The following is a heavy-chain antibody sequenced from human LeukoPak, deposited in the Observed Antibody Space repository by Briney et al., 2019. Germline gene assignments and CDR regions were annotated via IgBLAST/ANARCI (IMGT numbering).Heavy chain of an antibody. CDR3: AREVFFQFDN. V-gene: IGHV3-7*03. CDR2: IAANGNDK. CDR1: GITFSNYA. J-gene: IGHJ4*02. Sequence: GGSLRLSCVASGITFSNYAVSWVRQAPGRGLEWVATIAANGNDKDYEDALQGRFTISRDNTRNSLSLRIDSLRAEDTAQYYCAREVFFQFDNWGQGALVTVSS.